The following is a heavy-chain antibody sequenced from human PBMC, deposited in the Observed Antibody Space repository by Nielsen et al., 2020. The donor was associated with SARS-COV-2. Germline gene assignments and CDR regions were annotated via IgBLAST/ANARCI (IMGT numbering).Heavy chain of an antibody. CDR3: ARDNVVGSSGWYRVRERWFDP. V-gene: IGHV3-11*05. CDR1: GFTFSDYY. D-gene: IGHD6-19*01. CDR2: ISSSSSYT. Sequence: GESLKISCAASGFTFSDYYMSWIRQAPGKGLEWVSYISSSSSYTNYADSVKGRFTISRDNAKNSLYLQMNSLRAEDTAVYYCARDNVVGSSGWYRVRERWFDPWGQGTLVTVSS. J-gene: IGHJ5*02.